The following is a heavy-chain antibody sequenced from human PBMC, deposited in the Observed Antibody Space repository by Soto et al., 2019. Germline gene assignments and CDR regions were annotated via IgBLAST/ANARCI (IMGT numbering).Heavy chain of an antibody. D-gene: IGHD1-26*01. Sequence: PGGSLRLSCAASGFTFSTYSMNWVRQAPGKGLVWVSRINSDVSTTNYADSVKGRFTISRDNAKNTLYLEMNSLRAEDTAVYYCANFYSGSYSTYWGQGTLVTVSS. CDR2: INSDVSTT. V-gene: IGHV3-74*01. J-gene: IGHJ4*02. CDR1: GFTFSTYS. CDR3: ANFYSGSYSTY.